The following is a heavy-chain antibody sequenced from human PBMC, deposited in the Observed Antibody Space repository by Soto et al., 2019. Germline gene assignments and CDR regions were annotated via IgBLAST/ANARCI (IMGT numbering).Heavy chain of an antibody. Sequence: ETLSLTCNVSGGSISSSRSYWAWIRQPPGKGLEWIANIFYSGSTYYNPSLASRVTVSVDTSKNQFSLKLSSVTAADTAVYYCVRQQTTADIDLWFDPWSQGTLVTVSS. J-gene: IGHJ5*02. CDR3: VRQQTTADIDLWFDP. V-gene: IGHV4-39*01. CDR2: IFYSGST. CDR1: GGSISSSRSY. D-gene: IGHD2-2*01.